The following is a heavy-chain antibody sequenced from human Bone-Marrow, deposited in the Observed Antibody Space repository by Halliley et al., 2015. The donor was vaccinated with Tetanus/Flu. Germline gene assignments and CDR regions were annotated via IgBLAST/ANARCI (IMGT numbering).Heavy chain of an antibody. J-gene: IGHJ4*02. V-gene: IGHV4-59*01. CDR2: IYYDGKT. CDR3: ARDKDYGGRLDH. Sequence: TLSLTCTVSGGSISTYYWSWIRRPPGKGLEWIGYIYYDGKTKYNPSLESRVAISIDTSKNQFFLNLKSITAADTAVYYCARDKDYGGRLDHWGRGPLVTFST. D-gene: IGHD1-26*01. CDR1: GGSISTYY.